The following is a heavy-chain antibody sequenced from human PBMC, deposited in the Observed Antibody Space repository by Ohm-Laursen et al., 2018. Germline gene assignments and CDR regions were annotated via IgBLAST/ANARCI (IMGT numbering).Heavy chain of an antibody. J-gene: IGHJ1*01. CDR3: AMGWGYFPS. CDR2: ISSSSSTI. Sequence: GSLRLSCSASEFTFSDYSMTWIRQAPGKGLEWVSYISSSSSTIYYADSVKGRFTISRDNAKNSLYLQLSNVRAEDTAVYYCAMGWGYFPSWGQGTLVIVSS. CDR1: EFTFSDYS. V-gene: IGHV3-11*04. D-gene: IGHD3-16*01.